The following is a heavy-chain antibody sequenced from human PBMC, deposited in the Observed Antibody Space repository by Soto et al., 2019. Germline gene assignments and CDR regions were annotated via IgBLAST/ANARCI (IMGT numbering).Heavy chain of an antibody. J-gene: IGHJ4*02. CDR1: GGSLSNFY. D-gene: IGHD2-8*01. Sequence: XTLSLPCTVSGGSLSNFYWSWIRQPPGKGLEWIGYISYSGNTNYNPSPKSRVSISVYTSKNQLSLNLTSVTAPDTAVYYCARAPMVLSRSYFDSWGQGTPGTVSS. V-gene: IGHV4-59*12. CDR2: ISYSGNT. CDR3: ARAPMVLSRSYFDS.